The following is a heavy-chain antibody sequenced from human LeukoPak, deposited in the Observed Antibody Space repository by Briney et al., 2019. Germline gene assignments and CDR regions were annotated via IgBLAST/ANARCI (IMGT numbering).Heavy chain of an antibody. J-gene: IGHJ4*02. CDR3: ARVRWYYLDY. D-gene: IGHD6-13*01. Sequence: SETLSLTCAVYGGSFSGYYWSWIRQPPGKGLEWIGEINHSGSTNYNPSLKSRVTISVDTSKNQFSLKLSSVTAADTAVYYCARVRWYYLDYWSQGTLVTVSS. CDR1: GGSFSGYY. V-gene: IGHV4-34*01. CDR2: INHSGST.